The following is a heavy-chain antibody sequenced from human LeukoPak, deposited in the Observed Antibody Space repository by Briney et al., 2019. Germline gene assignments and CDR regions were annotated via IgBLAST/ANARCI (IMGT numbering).Heavy chain of an antibody. D-gene: IGHD3-9*01. Sequence: GGSLRLSCTASGFTFNNYAMSWVRQAPGKGLEWLSAISGGGGTTYYAESVKGRFTISRNNALTTLFLQMNSLTAEDTAVYYCARDYTGYFPWGQGTLVIVSS. J-gene: IGHJ5*02. CDR3: ARDYTGYFP. CDR2: ISGGGGTT. CDR1: GFTFNNYA. V-gene: IGHV3-23*01.